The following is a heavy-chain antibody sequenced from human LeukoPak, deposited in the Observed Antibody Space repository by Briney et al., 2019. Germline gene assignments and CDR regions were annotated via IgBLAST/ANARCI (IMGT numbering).Heavy chain of an antibody. J-gene: IGHJ4*02. CDR2: INPSGGST. CDR3: ARGTNLRFLEWSEHDY. D-gene: IGHD3-3*01. Sequence: ASVKVSCKASGYTFTTYDISWVRQAPGQGLEWMGIINPSGGSTSYAQKFQGRVTMTRDTSTSTVYMELSSLRSEDTAVYYCARGTNLRFLEWSEHDYWGQGTLVTVSS. CDR1: GYTFTTYD. V-gene: IGHV1-46*01.